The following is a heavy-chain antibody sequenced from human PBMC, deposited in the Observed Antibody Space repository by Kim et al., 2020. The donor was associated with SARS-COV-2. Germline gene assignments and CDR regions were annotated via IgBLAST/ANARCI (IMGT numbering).Heavy chain of an antibody. J-gene: IGHJ6*02. D-gene: IGHD2-15*01. CDR1: GFTFSSYG. CDR3: ARWCGGSCYYYYGMDV. CDR2: IWYDGSNK. V-gene: IGHV3-33*01. Sequence: GGSLRLSCAASGFTFSSYGMHWVRQAPGKGLEWVAVIWYDGSNKYYADSVKGRFTISRDNSKNTLYLQMNSLRAEDTAVYYCARWCGGSCYYYYGMDVWGQGTTVTVSS.